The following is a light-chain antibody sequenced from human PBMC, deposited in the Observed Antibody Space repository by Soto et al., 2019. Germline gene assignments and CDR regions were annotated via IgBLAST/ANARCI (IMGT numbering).Light chain of an antibody. CDR3: CSYAGGSDV. CDR2: DVS. V-gene: IGLV2-11*01. Sequence: QAVVTQPRSVSGSPGQSVAISCTGTSSDVGGYNYVSWYQQHPGKAPKLMIYDVSKRPSGVPDRFSGSKSGNTASLTISGLQAEDEADYYCCSYAGGSDVFGTGTQLTVL. J-gene: IGLJ1*01. CDR1: SSDVGGYNY.